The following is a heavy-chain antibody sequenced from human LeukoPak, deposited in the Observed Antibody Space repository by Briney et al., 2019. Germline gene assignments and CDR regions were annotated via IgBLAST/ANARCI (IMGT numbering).Heavy chain of an antibody. CDR1: GYTFTSYD. CDR3: ATGLRYFGYNWVDP. Sequence: ASVKVSCKASGYTFTSYDINWVRQATGQGLEWMGWMNPNSGNTGYAQKFQGRVTITRNTSIGTAYMELSSLRSEDTAVYYCATGLRYFGYNWVDPWGQGTLVTVSS. J-gene: IGHJ5*02. CDR2: MNPNSGNT. V-gene: IGHV1-8*03. D-gene: IGHD3-9*01.